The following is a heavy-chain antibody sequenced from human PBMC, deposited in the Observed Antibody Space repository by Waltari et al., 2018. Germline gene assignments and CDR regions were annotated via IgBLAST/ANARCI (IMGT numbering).Heavy chain of an antibody. CDR2: ISRSSTTI. CDR3: ARAQAGTTSSWYFDL. D-gene: IGHD1-26*01. CDR1: GFTFGSYN. J-gene: IGHJ2*01. V-gene: IGHV3-48*01. Sequence: EVQLVESGGGLVQPGGSLRLSCAASGFTFGSYNMNWVRQAPGKGLEWVSFISRSSTTIYYADSVKGRFTISRDNAKNSLYLQMNRLRAEDSASYYCARAQAGTTSSWYFDLWGRGTLVTVSS.